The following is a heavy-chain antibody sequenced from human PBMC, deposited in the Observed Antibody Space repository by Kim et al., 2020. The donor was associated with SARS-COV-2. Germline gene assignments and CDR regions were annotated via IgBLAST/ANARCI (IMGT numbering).Heavy chain of an antibody. CDR3: TTHRVVAGLFDY. J-gene: IGHJ4*02. CDR1: GFTFTNVR. D-gene: IGHD6-19*01. V-gene: IGHV3-15*01. CDR2: INSKIDGETT. Sequence: GGSLRLSCAVSGFTFTNVRMSWVRQTPGKGLEWVGRINSKIDGETTEYAASVKGRVSISRDEAKNTLYLQMTSLKIEDTAVYYCTTHRVVAGLFDYWGQGTLITVSS.